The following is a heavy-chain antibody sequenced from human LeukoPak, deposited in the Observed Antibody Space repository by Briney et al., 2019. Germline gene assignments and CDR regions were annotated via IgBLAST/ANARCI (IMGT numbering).Heavy chain of an antibody. CDR1: GESFSGYY. J-gene: IGHJ6*04. Sequence: PSETLSLTCAVYGESFSGYYWSWIRQPPGKGLEWIGEINHSGSTNYNPSLKSRVTISVDTSKNQFSLKLSSVTAADTAVYYCARDKKDYYYYYGMEVWGKGTTVTVSS. V-gene: IGHV4-34*01. CDR3: ARDKKDYYYYYGMEV. CDR2: INHSGST.